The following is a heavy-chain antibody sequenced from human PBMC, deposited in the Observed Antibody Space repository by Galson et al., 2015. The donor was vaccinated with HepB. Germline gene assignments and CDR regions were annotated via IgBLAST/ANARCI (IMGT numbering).Heavy chain of an antibody. J-gene: IGHJ3*02. CDR3: ARDPNYYSSGSYYSDKTFDI. CDR1: GFTFSSYW. D-gene: IGHD3-10*01. CDR2: INSDGSST. V-gene: IGHV3-74*01. Sequence: SLRLSCAASGFTFSSYWMHWVRQAPGKGLVWVSRINSDGSSTSYADSVKGRFTISRDNAMNTLYLQMNSLRAEDTAVYYCARDPNYYSSGSYYSDKTFDIWGQGTMVTVSS.